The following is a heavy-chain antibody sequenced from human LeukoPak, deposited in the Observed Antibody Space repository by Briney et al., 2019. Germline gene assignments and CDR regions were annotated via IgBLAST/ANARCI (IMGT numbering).Heavy chain of an antibody. V-gene: IGHV4-59*01. D-gene: IGHD3-10*01. J-gene: IGHJ5*02. CDR1: VGPISSCY. Sequence: SETLSLTCTVSVGPISSCYWSWLRQPPGKGLEWIGYIYYKGNTNYNPSLTSRVTISVDTSKNQFSLKLSSLTAADTAVYYCARSYSSGSYYSPFDPWGQGTLVTVSS. CDR2: IYYKGNT. CDR3: ARSYSSGSYYSPFDP.